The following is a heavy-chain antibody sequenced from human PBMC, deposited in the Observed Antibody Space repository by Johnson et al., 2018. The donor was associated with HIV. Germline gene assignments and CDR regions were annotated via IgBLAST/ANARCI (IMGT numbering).Heavy chain of an antibody. D-gene: IGHD3-3*01. J-gene: IGHJ3*02. V-gene: IGHV3-20*04. CDR3: AREGGATIFGVTDAFDI. CDR1: GFTFDDYG. Sequence: EVQLVESGGGVVRPGGSLRLSCAASGFTFDDYGMSWVRQAPGKGLEWVSGISWNGGSTGYADSVKGRFTISRDNAKNTLYLQMNSLRAEDTAVYYCAREGGATIFGVTDAFDIWGQGTMVSVS. CDR2: ISWNGGST.